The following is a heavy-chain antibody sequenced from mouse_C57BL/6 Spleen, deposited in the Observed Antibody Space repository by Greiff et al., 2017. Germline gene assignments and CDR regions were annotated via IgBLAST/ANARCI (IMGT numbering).Heavy chain of an antibody. V-gene: IGHV1-52*01. CDR3: AREFFYAMDY. CDR2: IDPSDSET. J-gene: IGHJ4*01. Sequence: QVQLQQPGAELVRPGSSVQLSCKASGYTFTSYWMHWVKQRPIQGLEWIGNIDPSDSETHYNQKFKDKATLTVDKSSSTAYMQLSSLTSEDSAVYYCAREFFYAMDYWGQGTSVTVSS. CDR1: GYTFTSYW.